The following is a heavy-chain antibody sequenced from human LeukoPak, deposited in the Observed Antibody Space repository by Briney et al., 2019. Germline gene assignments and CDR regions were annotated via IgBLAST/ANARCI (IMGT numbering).Heavy chain of an antibody. V-gene: IGHV3-21*01. CDR1: GFTFSTYS. Sequence: GGSLRLSCAASGFTFSTYSMNWVRQAPGKGLEWLSSISSGGMWIYYADSLKGRFTISRDNAKNSLYLQMNSLRPEDTAVYYCARDRKLELRLFSYMDVWGKGTTVTVS. D-gene: IGHD1-7*01. CDR3: ARDRKLELRLFSYMDV. J-gene: IGHJ6*03. CDR2: ISSGGMWI.